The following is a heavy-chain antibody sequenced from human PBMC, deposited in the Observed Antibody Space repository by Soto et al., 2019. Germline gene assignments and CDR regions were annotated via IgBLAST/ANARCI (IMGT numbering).Heavy chain of an antibody. CDR1: GDSIRSTSYY. J-gene: IGHJ5*02. CDR3: ARETYGDYVGYFDP. CDR2: VYYSGST. V-gene: IGHV4-39*01. D-gene: IGHD4-17*01. Sequence: PSETLSLTCTVSGDSIRSTSYYWGWIRQPPGKGLEWIGNVYYSGSTYYNPPLKSRVTISVDTSKNQFSLSLSSVTAADTAVYYCARETYGDYVGYFDPWGQGIQVTVSS.